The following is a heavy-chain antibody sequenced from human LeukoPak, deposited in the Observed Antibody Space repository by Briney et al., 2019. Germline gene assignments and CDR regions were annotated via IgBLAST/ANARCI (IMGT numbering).Heavy chain of an antibody. V-gene: IGHV3-30*09. Sequence: AGGSLRLSCAASGFTFSSYAMHWVRQAPGKGLEWVAVISYDGSNKYYADSVKGRFAISRDNSKNTLYLQMNSLRAEDTAVYYCARDSKEYYHYYYGMDVWGQGTTVTVSS. CDR2: ISYDGSNK. CDR3: ARDSKEYYHYYYGMDV. D-gene: IGHD2/OR15-2a*01. J-gene: IGHJ6*02. CDR1: GFTFSSYA.